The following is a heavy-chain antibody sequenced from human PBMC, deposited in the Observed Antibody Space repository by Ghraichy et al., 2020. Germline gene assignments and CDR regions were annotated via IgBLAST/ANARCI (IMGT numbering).Heavy chain of an antibody. CDR1: GFTFSIYP. Sequence: GGSLRLSCAATGFTFSIYPMHWVRQAPGKGLEWVTFISYDGSNKYYADSVKGRFTISRDNSKKTLFLQMNSLRSEDTAVYYCATGSVLGYCSSTSCYAFDIWGQGTMVTVSS. D-gene: IGHD2-2*01. CDR3: ATGSVLGYCSSTSCYAFDI. V-gene: IGHV3-30-3*01. CDR2: ISYDGSNK. J-gene: IGHJ3*02.